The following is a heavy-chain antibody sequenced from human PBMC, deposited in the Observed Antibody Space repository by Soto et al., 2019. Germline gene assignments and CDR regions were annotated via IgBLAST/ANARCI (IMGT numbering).Heavy chain of an antibody. Sequence: ASVKVSCKASGYTFTSYGISWVRQAPGQGLEWMGWISAYNGNTNYAQKLQGRVTITADESTNTVYMELRSLRSDDTAVYYCARGGDGYNFGAVYWGQRTPVTVSS. V-gene: IGHV1-18*01. J-gene: IGHJ4*02. CDR2: ISAYNGNT. CDR3: ARGGDGYNFGAVY. D-gene: IGHD2-21*01. CDR1: GYTFTSYG.